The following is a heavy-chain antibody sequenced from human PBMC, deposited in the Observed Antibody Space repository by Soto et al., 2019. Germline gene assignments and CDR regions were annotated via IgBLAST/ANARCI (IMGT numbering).Heavy chain of an antibody. D-gene: IGHD6-19*01. CDR3: ARDGSIAVAGYRYYYGMDV. CDR2: INTNTGNP. CDR1: GYTFTGYA. V-gene: IGHV7-4-1*01. Sequence: GASVKGSCKASGYTFTGYAMNWVRQAPGQGLEWMGWINTNTGNPTYAQGFTGRFVFSLDTSVSTAYLQICSLKAEDTAVYYCARDGSIAVAGYRYYYGMDVWGQGTTVTVSS. J-gene: IGHJ6*02.